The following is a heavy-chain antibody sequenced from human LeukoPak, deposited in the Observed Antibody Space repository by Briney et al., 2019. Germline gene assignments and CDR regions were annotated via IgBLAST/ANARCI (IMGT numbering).Heavy chain of an antibody. CDR2: ISGSGGST. CDR3: AKYISITMIVVVIGDAFDI. J-gene: IGHJ3*02. Sequence: PGGSLRLSCAASGFTFSSYAMSWVRQAPGKGLEWVSAISGSGGSTYYADSVKGRITISRDNSKNTLYLQMNSLRAEDTAVYYCAKYISITMIVVVIGDAFDIWGQGTMVTVSS. CDR1: GFTFSSYA. D-gene: IGHD3-22*01. V-gene: IGHV3-23*01.